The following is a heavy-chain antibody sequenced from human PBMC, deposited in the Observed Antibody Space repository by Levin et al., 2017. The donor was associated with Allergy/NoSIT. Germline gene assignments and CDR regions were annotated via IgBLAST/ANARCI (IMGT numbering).Heavy chain of an antibody. D-gene: IGHD3-10*01. CDR1: GFTFSNAW. J-gene: IGHJ4*02. V-gene: IGHV3-15*01. CDR3: TTGFDSMVQGVITY. CDR2: IKSKTDGGTT. Sequence: PGGSLRLSCAASGFTFSNAWMSWVRQAPGKGLEWVGRIKSKTDGGTTDYAAPVKGRFTISRDDSKNTLYLQMNSLKTEDTAVYYCTTGFDSMVQGVITYWGQGTLVTVSS.